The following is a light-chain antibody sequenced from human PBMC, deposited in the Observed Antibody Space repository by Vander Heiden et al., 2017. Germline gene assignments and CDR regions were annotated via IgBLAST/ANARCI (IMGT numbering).Light chain of an antibody. CDR1: QSISNY. CDR2: AAS. J-gene: IGKJ1*01. V-gene: IGKV1-39*01. Sequence: DLQVTQPPSSLSASVGDRVTITCRASQSISNYLNWYQQKPGKAPKLLIHAASSLQSGVPSRFTGSGSGTDFTLTISTLQPEDFATYYCQQSYNTPHSFGQGTKVEIK. CDR3: QQSYNTPHS.